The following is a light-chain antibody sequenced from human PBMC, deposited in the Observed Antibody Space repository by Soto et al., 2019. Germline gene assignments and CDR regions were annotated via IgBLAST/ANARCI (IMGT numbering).Light chain of an antibody. CDR1: QSVSSN. CDR2: GAS. V-gene: IGKV3-15*01. J-gene: IGKJ5*01. CDR3: QQYNNWPSIT. Sequence: EIVMTQSPATLSVSPGERATLSFSVSQSVSSNLAWYQQKPGQAPRLLIYGASTRATGIPARFSGSGSGTEFTLTISSLQSEDFAVYYCQQYNNWPSITFGQGTRLEIK.